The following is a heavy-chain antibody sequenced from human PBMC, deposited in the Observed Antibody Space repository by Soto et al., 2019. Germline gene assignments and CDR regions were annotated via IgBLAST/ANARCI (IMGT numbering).Heavy chain of an antibody. CDR1: GFTFSSYG. Sequence: QVQLVESGGGVVQPGRSLRLSCAASGFTFSSYGMHWVRQAPGKGLEWVAVISYDGSNKYYADSVKGRFTISRDNSKNTLYLQMNSLRAEDTAVYYCAKDQESVYDSMYVDAFDIWGQGTMVTVSS. CDR3: AKDQESVYDSMYVDAFDI. V-gene: IGHV3-30*18. CDR2: ISYDGSNK. D-gene: IGHD3-22*01. J-gene: IGHJ3*02.